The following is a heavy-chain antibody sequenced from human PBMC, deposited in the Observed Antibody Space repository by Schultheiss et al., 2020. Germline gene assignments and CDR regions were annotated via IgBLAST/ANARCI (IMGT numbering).Heavy chain of an antibody. V-gene: IGHV4-30-4*01. CDR3: AREDFWSGYSHNWFDP. CDR1: GGSISSGDYY. Sequence: SETLSLTCTVSGGSISSGDYYWSWIRQPPGKGLEWIGYIYYSGSTYYNPSLKSRVTISVDTSKNQFSLKLSSVTAADTAVYYCAREDFWSGYSHNWFDPWGQGNLGTVSS. D-gene: IGHD3-3*01. J-gene: IGHJ5*02. CDR2: IYYSGST.